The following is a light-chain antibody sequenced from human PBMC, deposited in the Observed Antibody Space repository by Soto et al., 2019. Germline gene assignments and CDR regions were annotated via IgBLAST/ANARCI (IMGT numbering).Light chain of an antibody. V-gene: IGLV1-44*01. CDR1: NSNIGSDI. Sequence: SVLTQPPSASGTPGQRATISCCGSNSNIGSDIVNCYQLLPGAAPEVLINTTNQRPSGVPERFSGSKSGTSASLAISGLQSEDEANSSCATWDGGLSGPLVFGTGTKVTVL. CDR2: TTN. CDR3: ATWDGGLSGPLV. J-gene: IGLJ1*01.